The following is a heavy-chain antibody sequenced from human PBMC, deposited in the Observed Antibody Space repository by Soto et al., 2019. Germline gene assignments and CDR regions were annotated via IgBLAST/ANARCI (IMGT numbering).Heavy chain of an antibody. CDR3: ARQIAARPFYYFDY. D-gene: IGHD6-6*01. J-gene: IGHJ4*02. CDR2: IYYSGST. V-gene: IGHV4-59*08. Sequence: SETLSLTCTVSGGSISSYYWSWIRQPPGKGLEWIGYIYYSGSTNYNPSLKSRVTISVDTSKNQFSLKLSSVTAADTAVYYCARQIAARPFYYFDYWGQGTLVTVSS. CDR1: GGSISSYY.